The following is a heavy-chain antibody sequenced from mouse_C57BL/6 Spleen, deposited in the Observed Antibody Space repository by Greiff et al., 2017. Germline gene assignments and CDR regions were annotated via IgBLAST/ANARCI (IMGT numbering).Heavy chain of an antibody. J-gene: IGHJ2*01. CDR3: ARKSSNYDFDY. D-gene: IGHD2-5*01. CDR2: IHPNSGST. CDR1: GYTFTSYW. Sequence: QVQLQQPGAELVKPGASVKLSCKASGYTFTSYWMHWVKQRPGQGLEWIGMIHPNSGSTNYNEKFKSKATLTVDKSSSTAYMQLSSLTSEDSAVYYCARKSSNYDFDYWGQGTTLTVSS. V-gene: IGHV1-64*01.